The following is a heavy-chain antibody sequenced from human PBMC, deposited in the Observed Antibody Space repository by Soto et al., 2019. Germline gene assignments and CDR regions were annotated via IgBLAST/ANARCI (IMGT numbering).Heavy chain of an antibody. D-gene: IGHD4-17*01. CDR1: GFTFSSYG. CDR3: ARHGGSESGSIDY. Sequence: GGSLRLSCAASGFTFSSYGMHWVRQAPGKGLEWVAVISYDGSNKYYADSVKGRFTISRDNSKNTLYLQMNSLRAEDTAVYYCARHGGSESGSIDYWGQGTLVTVSS. J-gene: IGHJ4*02. V-gene: IGHV3-30*03. CDR2: ISYDGSNK.